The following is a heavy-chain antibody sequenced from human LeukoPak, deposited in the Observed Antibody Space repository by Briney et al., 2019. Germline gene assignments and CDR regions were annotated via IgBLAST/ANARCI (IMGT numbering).Heavy chain of an antibody. V-gene: IGHV3-74*01. J-gene: IGHJ4*02. CDR3: ARDRYPAAREFDY. Sequence: GGSLRLSCAASGFTFSNYWMHWVRQAPGKGLVWVSRLDTDGGDTSYADSVKGRFTISRDNAKNTLYLQMNNLRAEDTAMYYCARDRYPAAREFDYWGQGTLVTVSS. D-gene: IGHD2-2*01. CDR1: GFTFSNYW. CDR2: LDTDGGDT.